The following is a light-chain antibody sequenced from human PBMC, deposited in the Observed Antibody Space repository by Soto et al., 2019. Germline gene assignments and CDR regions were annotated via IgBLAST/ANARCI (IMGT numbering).Light chain of an antibody. V-gene: IGLV2-14*01. J-gene: IGLJ1*01. Sequence: QSVLTQPASVSGSPGQSIAISCTGTSSDVGGYNYVSWYQQHPGKAPKLMIHEVSNRPSGISDCFSGSKSGNTASLTISGLQADDEADYYCSSHTSYSTRVFGTGTKVTVL. CDR3: SSHTSYSTRV. CDR2: EVS. CDR1: SSDVGGYNY.